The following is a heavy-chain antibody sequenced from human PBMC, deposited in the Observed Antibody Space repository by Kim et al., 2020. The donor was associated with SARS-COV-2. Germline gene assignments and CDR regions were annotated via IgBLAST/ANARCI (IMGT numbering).Heavy chain of an antibody. V-gene: IGHV5-10-1*01. Sequence: GESLKISCKGSGYSFTSYWISWVRQMPGKGLEWMGRIDPSDSYTNYSPSFQGHVTISADKSISTAYLQWSSLKASDTAMYYCARGAGRYGSGSYQTEAAAAQFDYWGQGTLVTVSS. CDR2: IDPSDSYT. J-gene: IGHJ4*02. CDR1: GYSFTSYW. CDR3: ARGAGRYGSGSYQTEAAAAQFDY. D-gene: IGHD3-10*01.